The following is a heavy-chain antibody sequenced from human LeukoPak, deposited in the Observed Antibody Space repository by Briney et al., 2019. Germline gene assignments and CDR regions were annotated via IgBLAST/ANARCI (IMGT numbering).Heavy chain of an antibody. V-gene: IGHV3-48*03. Sequence: PGGSLRLSCAASGFTFSSYEMNWVRQAPGKGLQWVSYISSSGSTIYYADSVKGRFTISRDNAKNSLYLQMNSLRAEDTAFYYCARPRFGELSRAYFQHWGQGTLVTVSS. D-gene: IGHD3-10*01. J-gene: IGHJ1*01. CDR2: ISSSGSTI. CDR3: ARPRFGELSRAYFQH. CDR1: GFTFSSYE.